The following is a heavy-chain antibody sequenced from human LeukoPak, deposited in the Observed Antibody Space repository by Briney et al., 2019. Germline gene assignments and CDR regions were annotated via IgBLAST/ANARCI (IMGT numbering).Heavy chain of an antibody. CDR3: ARHTGWYDALDI. CDR2: IYYSGSS. V-gene: IGHV4-39*01. J-gene: IGHJ3*02. Sequence: SETLSLTCVVSGGSISSSSYYWGWIRQPPGKGLEWIGNIYYSGSSHYNPSLKSRVSISVDTSKSQFSLKLSSVTAADTAVYYCARHTGWYDALDIWGQGTMVTVSS. D-gene: IGHD6-19*01. CDR1: GGSISSSSYY.